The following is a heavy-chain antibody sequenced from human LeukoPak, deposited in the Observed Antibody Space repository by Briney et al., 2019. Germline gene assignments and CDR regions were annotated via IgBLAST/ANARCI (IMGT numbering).Heavy chain of an antibody. CDR2: IRNKANSYSI. V-gene: IGHV3-72*01. Sequence: GGSLRLSCAGSGFTFSHFYIDWVRQAPGKGLEWVARIRNKANSYSIEYAASVKGRFTISRDDSKNSVYLQMNSLKSEDTADYYCVRVMLGSSKFFDLWGRGTLVTVSS. J-gene: IGHJ2*01. CDR3: VRVMLGSSKFFDL. CDR1: GFTFSHFY. D-gene: IGHD1-26*01.